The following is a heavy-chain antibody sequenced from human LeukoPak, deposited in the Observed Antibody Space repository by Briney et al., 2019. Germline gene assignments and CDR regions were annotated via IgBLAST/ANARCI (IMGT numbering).Heavy chain of an antibody. CDR3: ATYSSLNRREFQY. D-gene: IGHD3-22*01. Sequence: GGSLRLSCAASGFTFSSYGMHWVRQAPGKGLEWVAFIRYDGSNKYYADSVKGRFTISRDNSKNTLYLQMNSLRAEDTAVYCGATYSSLNRREFQYWGQGTLLTVSS. V-gene: IGHV3-30*02. CDR1: GFTFSSYG. CDR2: IRYDGSNK. J-gene: IGHJ1*01.